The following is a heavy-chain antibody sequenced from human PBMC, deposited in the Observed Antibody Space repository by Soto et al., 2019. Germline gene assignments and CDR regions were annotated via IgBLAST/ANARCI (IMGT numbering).Heavy chain of an antibody. J-gene: IGHJ5*02. D-gene: IGHD2-2*01. CDR2: IYYSGSA. CDR1: GGSISSVSYY. V-gene: IGHV4-39*01. CDR3: ARLHCNSPNCVPLDP. Sequence: SETLSLTCSVSGGSISSVSYYWGWIRQPPGKGLEWIGSIYYSGSAYYSPSLKSRVTMSVDTSKNQLSLELRSGTAADTAVYYCARLHCNSPNCVPLDPWGQGTLVTVSS.